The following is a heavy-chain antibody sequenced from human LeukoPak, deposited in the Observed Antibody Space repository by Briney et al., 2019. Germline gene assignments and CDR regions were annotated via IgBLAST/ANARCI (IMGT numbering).Heavy chain of an antibody. Sequence: GGSLRLPCAASGFTFSSYAMHWVRQAPGKGLEWVAVISYDGSNKYYADSVKGRFTISRDNSKNTLYLQMNSLRAEDTAVYYCARDHYYGSGSYYRGSWFDPWGQGTLVTVSS. J-gene: IGHJ5*02. CDR1: GFTFSSYA. CDR2: ISYDGSNK. CDR3: ARDHYYGSGSYYRGSWFDP. V-gene: IGHV3-30*04. D-gene: IGHD3-10*01.